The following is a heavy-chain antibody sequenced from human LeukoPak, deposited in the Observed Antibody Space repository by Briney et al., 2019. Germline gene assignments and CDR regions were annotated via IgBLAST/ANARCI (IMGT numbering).Heavy chain of an antibody. CDR3: AKTLGYCSSTSCVRGGMDV. J-gene: IGHJ6*04. CDR1: GFTFSSYV. Sequence: GGSLRLSCAASGFTFSSYVMSWVRQAPVKGLEWVSGISGSGGNTYYADSVKGRFTISRDNSKNTLYLQMNSLRAEDTAVYYCAKTLGYCSSTSCVRGGMDVWGKGTTVTVSS. CDR2: ISGSGGNT. D-gene: IGHD2-2*01. V-gene: IGHV3-23*01.